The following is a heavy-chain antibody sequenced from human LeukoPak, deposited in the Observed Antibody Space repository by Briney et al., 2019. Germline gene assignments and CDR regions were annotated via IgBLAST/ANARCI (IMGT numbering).Heavy chain of an antibody. CDR3: ARGPRGTMVRGVIAYYFDY. D-gene: IGHD3-10*01. Sequence: SETLSLTCAVYGGSFSGYYWSWIRQPPGKGLEWIGEINHSGSTNYNPSLKSRVTISVDTSKNQFSLKLSSVTAADTAVYYCARGPRGTMVRGVIAYYFDYWGQGTLVTVSS. J-gene: IGHJ4*02. CDR2: INHSGST. CDR1: GGSFSGYY. V-gene: IGHV4-34*01.